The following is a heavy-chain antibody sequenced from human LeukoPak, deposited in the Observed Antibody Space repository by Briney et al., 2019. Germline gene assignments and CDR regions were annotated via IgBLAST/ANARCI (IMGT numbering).Heavy chain of an antibody. D-gene: IGHD2-2*01. CDR1: GYTFTGYY. CDR3: ARGVGGDIVVVPAAMGEAFYPDGDY. Sequence: ASVKVSCKASGYTFTGYYMHWLRQAPGQGLEWMGWINPNSGGTNYAQKFQGRVTMTRDTSISTAYMELSRLRSDDTAVYYCARGVGGDIVVVPAAMGEAFYPDGDYWGQGTLVTVSS. J-gene: IGHJ4*02. V-gene: IGHV1-2*02. CDR2: INPNSGGT.